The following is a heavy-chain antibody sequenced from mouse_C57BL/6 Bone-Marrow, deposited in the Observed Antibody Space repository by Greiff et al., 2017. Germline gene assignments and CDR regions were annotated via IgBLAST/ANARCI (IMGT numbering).Heavy chain of an antibody. V-gene: IGHV1-26*01. D-gene: IGHD3-3*01. Sequence: VQLQQSGPELVKPGASVKISCKASGYTFTDYYMNWVKQSHGKSLEWIGDINPNNGGTSYNQKFKGKATLTVDKSSSTAYMELRSLTSEDSAVYYCARWGPTGFDYWGQGTTLTVSS. CDR2: INPNNGGT. CDR1: GYTFTDYY. CDR3: ARWGPTGFDY. J-gene: IGHJ2*01.